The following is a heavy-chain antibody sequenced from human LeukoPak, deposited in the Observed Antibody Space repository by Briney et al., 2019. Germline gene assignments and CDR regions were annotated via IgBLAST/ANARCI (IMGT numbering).Heavy chain of an antibody. CDR3: ARGVNNWNVDVFDI. Sequence: SETLSLTCAVYGESFSGYYWSWIRQPPGKGLEWIGEINHSGSTNYSPSLKSRVTISVDTSKNQFSLKLSSVTAADTAVYYCARGVNNWNVDVFDIWGQGTMVTVSS. J-gene: IGHJ3*02. CDR2: INHSGST. V-gene: IGHV4-34*01. CDR1: GESFSGYY. D-gene: IGHD1-20*01.